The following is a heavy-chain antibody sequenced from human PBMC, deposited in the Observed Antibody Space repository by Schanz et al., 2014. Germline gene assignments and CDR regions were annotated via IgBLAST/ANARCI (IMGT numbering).Heavy chain of an antibody. D-gene: IGHD5-12*01. CDR2: INTDSGDT. Sequence: QVHLVQSGAEVKRPGASVKVSCKASEYSFTSYSMHWVRQAPGQRLEWMGWINTDSGDTKYSQNFQGRVTITRDTSASTAYMELSRLRSEDAAVYACARGIGGYGANNYFDYWGQGTLVTVSS. CDR3: ARGIGGYGANNYFDY. J-gene: IGHJ4*02. CDR1: EYSFTSYS. V-gene: IGHV1-3*04.